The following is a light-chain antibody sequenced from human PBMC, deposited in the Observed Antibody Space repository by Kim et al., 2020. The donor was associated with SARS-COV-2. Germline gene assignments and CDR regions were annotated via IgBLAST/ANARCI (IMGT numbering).Light chain of an antibody. Sequence: LVPGERATLSCRASQSVSNSYLAWYQQKPGQAPRLLIYGASSRGTGIPDRFSGSGSGTDFTLTISRLEPEDFAVYYCQQSGSSVTFGPGTKVDIK. V-gene: IGKV3-20*01. CDR2: GAS. CDR3: QQSGSSVT. J-gene: IGKJ3*01. CDR1: QSVSNSY.